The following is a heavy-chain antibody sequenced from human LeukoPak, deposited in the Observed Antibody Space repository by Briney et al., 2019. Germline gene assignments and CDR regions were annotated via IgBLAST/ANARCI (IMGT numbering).Heavy chain of an antibody. Sequence: SQTLSLICAVYGGSLSVYYWSWVRQPPGEGREWVGEINHSGSTNYNPSLKSRVTISVDTSKNQFSLKLSSVTAADTAVYYCARVFYYYYGMDVWGQGTTVTVSS. V-gene: IGHV4-34*01. CDR1: GGSLSVYY. CDR2: INHSGST. J-gene: IGHJ6*02. CDR3: ARVFYYYYGMDV.